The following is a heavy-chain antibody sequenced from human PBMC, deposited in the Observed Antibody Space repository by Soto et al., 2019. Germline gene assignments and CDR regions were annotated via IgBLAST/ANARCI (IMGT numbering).Heavy chain of an antibody. J-gene: IGHJ4*02. CDR1: GGSIRSFY. V-gene: IGHV4-4*07. Sequence: QVLLQEPGPRLVKPSETLSLTCSVAGGSIRSFYWSWVRQPAGKGLEWIGRIYSSGATDNNPSLRSRVTMSVDTSTDKVSLKLASVTSPDTAVYFCARGPFCGVDCYFDVWGQGTHVSVSS. D-gene: IGHD2-21*02. CDR2: IYSSGAT. CDR3: ARGPFCGVDCYFDV.